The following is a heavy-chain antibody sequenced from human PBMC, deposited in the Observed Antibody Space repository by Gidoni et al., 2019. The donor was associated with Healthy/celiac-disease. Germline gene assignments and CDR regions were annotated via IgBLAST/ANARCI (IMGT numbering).Heavy chain of an antibody. Sequence: QLQLQEAGPGLVKPSETLSLTGTVSGGSISSSSYYWGWIRQPPGKGLEWIGSIYYSGSTYYNPSLKSRVTISVDTSKNQFSLKLSSVTAADTAVYYCARPYGSGTFDYWGQGTLVTVSS. CDR3: ARPYGSGTFDY. V-gene: IGHV4-39*01. J-gene: IGHJ4*02. D-gene: IGHD3-10*01. CDR1: GGSISSSSYY. CDR2: IYYSGST.